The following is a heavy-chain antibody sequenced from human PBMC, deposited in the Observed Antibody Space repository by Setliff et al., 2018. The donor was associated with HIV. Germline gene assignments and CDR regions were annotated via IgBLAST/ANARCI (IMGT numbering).Heavy chain of an antibody. D-gene: IGHD3-10*01. V-gene: IGHV4-61*02. Sequence: SETLSLTCTVSGGSISSGNYYWNWIRQPAGKGLEWIGRIYISGSTNYNPSLESRVTISLDTSKNQFSLKLSSVTAADTAVYYCAGVVLWFGESRRPYYFDYWGQGTLVTVSS. J-gene: IGHJ4*02. CDR1: GGSISSGNYY. CDR3: AGVVLWFGESRRPYYFDY. CDR2: IYISGST.